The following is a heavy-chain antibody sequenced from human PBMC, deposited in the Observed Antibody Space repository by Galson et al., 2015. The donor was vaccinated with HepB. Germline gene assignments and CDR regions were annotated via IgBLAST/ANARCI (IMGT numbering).Heavy chain of an antibody. CDR1: GYTFISYT. D-gene: IGHD4-17*01. CDR2: IYAANGDT. V-gene: IGHV1-3*01. J-gene: IGHJ6*02. Sequence: SVKLSCKASGYTFISYTMHWVRQAPGQRLEWMGWIYAANGDTKYSRKFQGRVTITRDTSASTAYMELSSLTSEDTAIYYCARDDAVTTPLDVWGQGTTVTVSS. CDR3: ARDDAVTTPLDV.